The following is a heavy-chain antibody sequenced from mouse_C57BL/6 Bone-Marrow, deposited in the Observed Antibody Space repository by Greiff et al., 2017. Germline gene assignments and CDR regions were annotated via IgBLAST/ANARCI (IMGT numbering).Heavy chain of an antibody. CDR1: GYSFTGYF. J-gene: IGHJ3*01. D-gene: IGHD2-1*01. V-gene: IGHV1-20*01. Sequence: VQLQQSGPELVKPGDSVKISCKASGYSFTGYFMNWVMQSHGKSLEWIGRINPYNGDTFYNQKFKGKATLTVDKSSSTAHMELRSLTSEDSAVYYCAIYGNYAWFAYWGQGTLVTVSA. CDR2: INPYNGDT. CDR3: AIYGNYAWFAY.